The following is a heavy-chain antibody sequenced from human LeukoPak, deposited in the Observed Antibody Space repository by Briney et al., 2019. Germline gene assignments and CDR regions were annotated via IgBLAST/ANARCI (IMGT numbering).Heavy chain of an antibody. Sequence: ASLKVCCKASGYTFTSYGISWVRQARGQGLECMGWISTYNGNTNHAQKLQARVTMTTDTSTRTAYMELRSLRYDDPPVSYCARVPYYDILTGYPSPSFDYWGQGTLVTVS. CDR3: ARVPYYDILTGYPSPSFDY. V-gene: IGHV1-18*01. D-gene: IGHD3-9*01. CDR1: GYTFTSYG. J-gene: IGHJ4*02. CDR2: ISTYNGNT.